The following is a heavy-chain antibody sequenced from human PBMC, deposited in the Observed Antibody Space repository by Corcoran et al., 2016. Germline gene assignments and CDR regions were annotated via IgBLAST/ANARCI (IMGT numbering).Heavy chain of an antibody. CDR3: AKERSLYSGNYGDDLDY. V-gene: IGHV3-30*18. Sequence: QVQLVESGGGVVQPGRSLRLSCAASGFTFSNYGMHWVRQAPGKGLEWVTVISYDGSTKYYSDSVKGRFTISRDNSKNTLFVQMNSLRAEDTAMYYCAKERSLYSGNYGDDLDYWGQGTLVTVSS. CDR1: GFTFSNYG. CDR2: ISYDGSTK. D-gene: IGHD1-26*01. J-gene: IGHJ4*02.